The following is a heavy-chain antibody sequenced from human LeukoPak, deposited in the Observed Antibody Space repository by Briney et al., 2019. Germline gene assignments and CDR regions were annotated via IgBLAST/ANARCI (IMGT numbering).Heavy chain of an antibody. CDR1: GDSISSGSYY. D-gene: IGHD2-8*02. Sequence: PSETLSLTCSVSGDSISSGSYYWGWIRQSPGQGLQWIGSISDTRKTYYSPSLNGRVTISVDTSRNQLSLKLSSVTAADTAVYYCARHCSGDICAAYYYYYYSDVWGKGTTVTVSS. CDR3: ARHCSGDICAAYYYYYYSDV. V-gene: IGHV4-39*01. CDR2: ISDTRKT. J-gene: IGHJ6*03.